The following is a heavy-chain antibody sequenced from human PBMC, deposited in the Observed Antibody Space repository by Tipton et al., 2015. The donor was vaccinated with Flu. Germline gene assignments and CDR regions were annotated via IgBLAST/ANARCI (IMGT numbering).Heavy chain of an antibody. V-gene: IGHV3-30*02. CDR1: GFTFSTYG. CDR2: IRFDGSND. CDR3: ARDPGEVEGEYFQR. D-gene: IGHD1-26*01. J-gene: IGHJ1*01. Sequence: SGFTFSTYGMHWVRRAPGKGLEWVAFIRFDGSNDYHADSVKGRFTISRDNSKNTLYLQMNSLRAEDTAVYYCARDPGEVEGEYFQRWGQGTLVTVSS.